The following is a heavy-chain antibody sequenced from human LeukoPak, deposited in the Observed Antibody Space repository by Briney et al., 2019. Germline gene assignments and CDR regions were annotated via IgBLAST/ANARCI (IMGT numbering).Heavy chain of an antibody. Sequence: HPGGSLRLSCAVSGFTFSTYDMSWVRQAPGKGLEWVSAISGSGGSTYYADSVKGRFTISRDNSKNTLYLQLKSLRAEDTAVYYCAKDSSSGTYFDYWGQGTPVTVSS. CDR3: AKDSSSGTYFDY. J-gene: IGHJ4*02. CDR2: ISGSGGST. D-gene: IGHD1-26*01. CDR1: GFTFSTYD. V-gene: IGHV3-23*01.